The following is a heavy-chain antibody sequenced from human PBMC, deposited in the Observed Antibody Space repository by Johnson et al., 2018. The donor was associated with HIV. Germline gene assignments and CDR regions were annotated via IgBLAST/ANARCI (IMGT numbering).Heavy chain of an antibody. V-gene: IGHV3-53*01. Sequence: VQLVESGGGLIQPGGSLRLSCAASGFTVSSNYMSWVRQAPGNGLEWVSVIYSGGSTYYADSVKGRFTISRDNSKNTLYLQMNSLRAEDTAVYYCAREGGSSGPDAFDIWGQGTMVTVSS. CDR3: AREGGSSGPDAFDI. J-gene: IGHJ3*02. CDR2: IYSGGST. CDR1: GFTVSSNY. D-gene: IGHD3-16*01.